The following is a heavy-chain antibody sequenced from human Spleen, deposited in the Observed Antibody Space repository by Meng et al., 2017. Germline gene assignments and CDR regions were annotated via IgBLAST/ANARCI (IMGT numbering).Heavy chain of an antibody. D-gene: IGHD3-22*01. CDR1: GDSFTSNW. V-gene: IGHV5-51*01. Sequence: KVSCNVSGDSFTSNWIGWVRQTPGKGLEWMGIIYPDDSDTRYSPSFQGQVTISANKSISTAYLQWSSLRASDTAMYYCVRLNYDSAGYFANYWGQGTLVTVSS. CDR2: IYPDDSDT. J-gene: IGHJ4*02. CDR3: VRLNYDSAGYFANY.